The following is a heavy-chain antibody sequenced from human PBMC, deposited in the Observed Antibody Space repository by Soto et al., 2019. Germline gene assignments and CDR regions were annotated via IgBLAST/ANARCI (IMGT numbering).Heavy chain of an antibody. Sequence: QVPLVQSGAEVKKPGASVKISCKASGYTFTSYTMNWVRQAPGQRLEWMGWINPDNGNTKSSQKFQDRVIITRDTSALTAYMDLSSLRSEDTAVYYFARGIATGPLDPWGQGTLVTVSS. J-gene: IGHJ5*02. V-gene: IGHV1-3*01. CDR3: ARGIATGPLDP. CDR1: GYTFTSYT. CDR2: INPDNGNT. D-gene: IGHD2-15*01.